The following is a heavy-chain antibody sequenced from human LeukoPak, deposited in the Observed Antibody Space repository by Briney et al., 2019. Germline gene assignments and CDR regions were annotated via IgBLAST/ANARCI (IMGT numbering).Heavy chain of an antibody. CDR2: ISYDGSNK. D-gene: IGHD5-12*01. J-gene: IGHJ4*02. V-gene: IGHV3-30-3*01. CDR1: GFTFSSYA. CDR3: ARDPPGYSGYDYADY. Sequence: GGSLRLSCAASGFTFSSYAMHWVRQAPGKGLEWVAVISYDGSNKHSADSVKGRFTISRDNSKNSLYLQMNSLRAEDTAVYYCARDPPGYSGYDYADYWGQGTLVTVSS.